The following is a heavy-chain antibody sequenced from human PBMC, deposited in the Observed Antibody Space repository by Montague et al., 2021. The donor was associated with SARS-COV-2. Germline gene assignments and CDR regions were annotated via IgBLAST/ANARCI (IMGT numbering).Heavy chain of an antibody. CDR1: GGSLNKHY. CDR3: ARSISSSGARDN. V-gene: IGHV4-59*11. Sequence: SETLSLTCTVSGGSLNKHYWSWVRKAPGKELEWLGNIFYKGNTNYNVXLWGRVSMSLDTPQNQFSLRLTSLTAADTAVYYCARSISSSGARDNWDQGILVTVS. J-gene: IGHJ4*02. D-gene: IGHD3-22*01. CDR2: IFYKGNT.